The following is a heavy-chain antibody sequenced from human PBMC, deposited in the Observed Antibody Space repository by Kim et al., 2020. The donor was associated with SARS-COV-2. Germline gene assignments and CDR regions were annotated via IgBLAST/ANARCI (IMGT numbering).Heavy chain of an antibody. D-gene: IGHD1-26*01. CDR3: ARGGRWARPKPQKNLRYMDV. Sequence: SETLSLTCAVYGGSFSGYYWSWIRQPPGKGLEWIGEINHSGSTNYNPSLKSRVTISVDTSKNQFSLKLSSVTAADTAVYYCARGGRWARPKPQKNLRYMDVWGKGTTVTVSS. CDR1: GGSFSGYY. J-gene: IGHJ6*03. CDR2: INHSGST. V-gene: IGHV4-34*01.